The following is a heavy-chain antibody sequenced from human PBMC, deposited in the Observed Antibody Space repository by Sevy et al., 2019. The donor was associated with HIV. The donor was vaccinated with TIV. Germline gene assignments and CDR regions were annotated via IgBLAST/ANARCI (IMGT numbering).Heavy chain of an antibody. Sequence: GGSLRLSCAASGFTFSSYSMNWVRQAPGKGLEWVSSISSSSSYIYYADSVKGRFTISRDNAKNSLYLQMNSLRADDTAVYYCARVGVREHYFDYWGQGTLVTVSS. CDR2: ISSSSSYI. CDR1: GFTFSSYS. D-gene: IGHD3-16*01. J-gene: IGHJ4*02. CDR3: ARVGVREHYFDY. V-gene: IGHV3-21*01.